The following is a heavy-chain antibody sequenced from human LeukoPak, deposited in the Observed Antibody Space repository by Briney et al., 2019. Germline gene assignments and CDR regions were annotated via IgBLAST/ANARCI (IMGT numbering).Heavy chain of an antibody. CDR2: IYHSGNT. J-gene: IGHJ4*02. CDR3: ARVCKLPLEWDLIDY. Sequence: SETLSLTCTVSGGSISSGGYYWTWIRQHPGEGLEWIGYIYHSGNTYYNPSLKGRIVISVDTSKNQFSLKVTSVTAADTAVYYCARVCKLPLEWDLIDYWGQGTLVTVSS. D-gene: IGHD4-23*01. CDR1: GGSISSGGYY. V-gene: IGHV4-31*03.